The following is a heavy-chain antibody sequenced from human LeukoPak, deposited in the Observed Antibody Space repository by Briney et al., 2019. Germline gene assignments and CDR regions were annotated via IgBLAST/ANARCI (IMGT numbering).Heavy chain of an antibody. V-gene: IGHV3-15*07. CDR2: IKSKTAGGTT. Sequence: PGGSLRLSSAVSGLTLSNVWMNWVRQAPGKGLEWVGRIKSKTAGGTTDFAAPVKGRFTISRDDSKNTLYLQMNSLTSEDTAVYYCTQGSGQYYDYWGQGTLVTVSS. CDR1: GLTLSNVW. J-gene: IGHJ4*02. CDR3: TQGSGQYYDY. D-gene: IGHD3-22*01.